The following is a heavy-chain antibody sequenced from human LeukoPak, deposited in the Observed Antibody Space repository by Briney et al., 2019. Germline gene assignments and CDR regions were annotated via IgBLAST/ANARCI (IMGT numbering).Heavy chain of an antibody. D-gene: IGHD3-10*01. CDR1: GGSFSGYS. J-gene: IGHJ4*02. V-gene: IGHV4-34*01. CDR3: VVVLLWFGELLPYDY. CDR2: INHSGST. Sequence: SETLSLTCGVYGGSFSGYSWTWIRQPPGKGLEWIGEINHSGSTNYNPSLKSRVTISVDTSKNQFSLKLSSVTAADTAVYYCVVVLLWFGELLPYDYWGQGTLVTVSS.